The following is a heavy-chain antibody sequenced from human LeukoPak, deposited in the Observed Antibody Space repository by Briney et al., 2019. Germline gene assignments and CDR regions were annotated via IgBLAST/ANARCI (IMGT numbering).Heavy chain of an antibody. J-gene: IGHJ4*02. CDR1: GFSFSDYG. CDR2: ISWDGSNK. V-gene: IGHV3-30*18. CDR3: AKGTRWNDDLNQLDY. D-gene: IGHD1-1*01. Sequence: GRSLRLSCSASGFSFSDYGMHWVRQAPGKGLEWVAVISWDGSNKDYRDSVKGRFTISRDNSHNTLYLQINSLRAEDTAVYYCAKGTRWNDDLNQLDYWGQGTLVTVSS.